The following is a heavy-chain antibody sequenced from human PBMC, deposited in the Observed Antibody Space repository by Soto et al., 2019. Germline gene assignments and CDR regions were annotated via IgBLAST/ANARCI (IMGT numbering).Heavy chain of an antibody. V-gene: IGHV4-59*01. Sequence: PSETLSLTCTVSGGSISSYYWSWIRQPPGKGLEWIGYIYYSGSTNYNPSLKSRVIMSVDTSKNQFSLKLISVTAADTAVYYCARVMDGSYYNYYVDYWGEGTLVTVAA. CDR2: IYYSGST. CDR3: ARVMDGSYYNYYVDY. CDR1: GGSISSYY. J-gene: IGHJ4*02. D-gene: IGHD1-26*01.